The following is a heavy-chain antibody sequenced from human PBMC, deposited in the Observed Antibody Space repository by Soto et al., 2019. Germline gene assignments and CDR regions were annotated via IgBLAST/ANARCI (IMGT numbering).Heavy chain of an antibody. V-gene: IGHV2-70*13. J-gene: IGHJ4*02. CDR3: SFIYGGSGSYVLAF. CDR2: IDWADDK. D-gene: IGHD1-26*01. Sequence: LSLTCTVSGGSISSGDYYWTWIRHPPGTALEWLALIDWADDKYYSTSLKTRLTISKDTSKNQVVLTMTNVDPVDPATYYFSFIYGGSGSYVLAFWGRGSLVTGSS. CDR1: GGSISSGDYY.